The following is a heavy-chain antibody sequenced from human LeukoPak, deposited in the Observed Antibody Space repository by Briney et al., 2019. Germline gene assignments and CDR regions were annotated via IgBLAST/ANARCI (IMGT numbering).Heavy chain of an antibody. J-gene: IGHJ4*02. CDR3: ARLTFHYDGSGYYFDY. Sequence: SETLSLTCTVSGGSISSSSYYWGWIRQPPGKGLEWIGSLHYGGSTYYNPSLKSRVTISVDTSKKQISLKQNSVTAADTAVYYCARLTFHYDGSGYYFDYWGQGTLVTVS. CDR2: LHYGGST. CDR1: GGSISSSSYY. V-gene: IGHV4-39*01. D-gene: IGHD3-22*01.